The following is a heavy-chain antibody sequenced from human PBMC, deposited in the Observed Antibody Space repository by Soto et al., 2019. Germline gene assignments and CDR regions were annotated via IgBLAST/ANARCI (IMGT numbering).Heavy chain of an antibody. CDR2: IYYSGST. CDR1: GGSISSYY. CDR3: ATHRRWLQLNY. J-gene: IGHJ4*02. D-gene: IGHD5-12*01. V-gene: IGHV4-59*08. Sequence: SETLSLTCTVSGGSISSYYWSWIRQPPGKGLEWIGYIYYSGSTNYNPSLKSRVTISVDTSKNQFSLKLSSVTAADTAVYYCATHRRWLQLNYWGQGTLVTVHS.